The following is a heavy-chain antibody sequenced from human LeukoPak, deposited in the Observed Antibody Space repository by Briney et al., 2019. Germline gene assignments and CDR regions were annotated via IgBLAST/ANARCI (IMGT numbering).Heavy chain of an antibody. CDR3: ARVIRRGNYYFDY. CDR1: GFTFSLSY. V-gene: IGHV3-53*01. Sequence: GGSLRLSCAASGFTFSLSYMSWARQAPGRGLEWVSMIHSAGSTYYSDSVRGRFTISRDNSKATLLLQRNSLNADDTAVYFCARVIRRGNYYFDYWGQGTLVTVSS. D-gene: IGHD1-1*01. J-gene: IGHJ4*02. CDR2: IHSAGST.